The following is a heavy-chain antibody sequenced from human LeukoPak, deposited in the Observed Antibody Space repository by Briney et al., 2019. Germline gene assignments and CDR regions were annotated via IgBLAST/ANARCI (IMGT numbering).Heavy chain of an antibody. CDR2: IYHSGST. Sequence: SETLSLTCTVSGGSISSSSYYWGWIRQPPGKGLEWIGSIYHSGSTNYNPSLKSRVTMLLDKSKNQFSLKLSSVTAADTAIYYCARNGGNSDFDYWGQGTLVTVSS. J-gene: IGHJ4*02. V-gene: IGHV4-39*07. D-gene: IGHD4-23*01. CDR1: GGSISSSSYY. CDR3: ARNGGNSDFDY.